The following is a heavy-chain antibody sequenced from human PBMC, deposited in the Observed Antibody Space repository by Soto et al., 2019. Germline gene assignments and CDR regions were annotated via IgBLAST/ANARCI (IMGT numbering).Heavy chain of an antibody. CDR2: IYAGGTP. J-gene: IGHJ4*02. CDR3: ARGRHWESMYLSLAAY. CDR1: GFPASRNY. D-gene: IGHD1-26*01. V-gene: IGHV3-66*01. Sequence: ESGGGLVQPGGSLRLSCAGSGFPASRNYMTWLRQTPGKGLEWVSVIYAGGTPYYADSVKGRFMISRDISSNTLSLQMDNLRVEDTAVYYCARGRHWESMYLSLAAYWGQGIVVAVSS.